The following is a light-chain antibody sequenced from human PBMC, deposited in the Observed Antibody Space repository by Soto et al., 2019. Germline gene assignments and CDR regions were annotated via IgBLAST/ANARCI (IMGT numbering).Light chain of an antibody. CDR2: DAS. CDR3: QQCYMGWT. V-gene: IGKV1-5*01. J-gene: IGKJ1*01. Sequence: DIQMTQSPSTLSASVGDRVTITCRASQSIGRFLAWYQHQPGKAPKLLIYDASTLESGVPSRFSGTGSGTEFPFSITSLQPEDFGTYYCQQCYMGWTFGQGPKVDIK. CDR1: QSIGRF.